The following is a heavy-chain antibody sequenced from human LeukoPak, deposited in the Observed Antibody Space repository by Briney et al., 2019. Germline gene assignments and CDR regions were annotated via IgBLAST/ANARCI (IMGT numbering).Heavy chain of an antibody. CDR2: INPNSGGT. Sequence: GASVKVSCKASGYTFTGYYMHWVRQAPGQGLEWMGWINPNSGGTNYAQKFQGRVTMTRDMSTSTVYMELSSLRSEDTAVYYCARESYSSSWYYYYYYMDVWGKGTTVTVSS. CDR3: ARESYSSSWYYYYYYMDV. D-gene: IGHD6-13*01. V-gene: IGHV1-2*02. J-gene: IGHJ6*03. CDR1: GYTFTGYY.